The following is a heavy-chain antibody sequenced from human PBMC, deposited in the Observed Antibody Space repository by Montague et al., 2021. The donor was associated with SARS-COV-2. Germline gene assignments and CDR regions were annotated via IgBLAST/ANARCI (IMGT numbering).Heavy chain of an antibody. CDR3: ARSRANVPSRPGFDY. D-gene: IGHD6-6*01. J-gene: IGHJ4*02. V-gene: IGHV4-61*01. CDR2: MYYTGHT. CDR1: GASVPSGNFY. Sequence: SETLSLTCTVSGASVPSGNFYWSWIRQPPGKVLEWIGYMYYTGHTXYKPSLESRVTMPVDPSKNQFSLTLTSVTAADTAVYYCARSRANVPSRPGFDYWGQGALVTVSS.